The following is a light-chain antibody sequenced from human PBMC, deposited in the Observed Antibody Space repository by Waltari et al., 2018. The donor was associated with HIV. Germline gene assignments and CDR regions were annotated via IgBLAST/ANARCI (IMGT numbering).Light chain of an antibody. J-gene: IGLJ3*02. V-gene: IGLV1-44*01. CDR2: SNI. Sequence: QSVLTQPPSASGTPGQRVTLSCSGRSPNFGSNTVHCSQQLPGTAPKLLIYSNIQRPSGVPDRFSGSKSGTSASLAISGLQSDDEADYYCAAWDDSLNGLWVFGGGTKLTVL. CDR1: SPNFGSNT. CDR3: AAWDDSLNGLWV.